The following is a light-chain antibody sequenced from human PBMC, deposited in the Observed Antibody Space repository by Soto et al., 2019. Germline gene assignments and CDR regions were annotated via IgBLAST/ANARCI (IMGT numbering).Light chain of an antibody. Sequence: DSALTQTPLSQSVTPGQPASISCQSSQSLLQSDGKTYLYWYLQRPGQPPQILIYEGSKRFSGVPDRFSGSGAGTDFTLKISRVEAEDVGVYYCMQSTQLPRTFGPGTKREIK. J-gene: IGKJ2*01. CDR3: MQSTQLPRT. V-gene: IGKV2D-29*01. CDR1: QSLLQSDGKTY. CDR2: EGS.